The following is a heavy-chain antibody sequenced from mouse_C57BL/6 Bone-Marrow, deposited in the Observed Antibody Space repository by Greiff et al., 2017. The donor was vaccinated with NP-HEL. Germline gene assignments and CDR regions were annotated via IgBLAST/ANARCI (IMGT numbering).Heavy chain of an antibody. CDR1: GYAFSSSW. CDR3: AREDYYGSSYGFAY. Sequence: VQLQQSGPELVKPGASVKISCKASGYAFSSSWMNWVKQRPGKGLEWIGRIYPGDGDTNYNGKFKGKATLTADKSSSTAYIQLSSLTSEDSAVYFCAREDYYGSSYGFAYWGQGTLVTVSA. V-gene: IGHV1-82*01. J-gene: IGHJ3*01. CDR2: IYPGDGDT. D-gene: IGHD1-1*01.